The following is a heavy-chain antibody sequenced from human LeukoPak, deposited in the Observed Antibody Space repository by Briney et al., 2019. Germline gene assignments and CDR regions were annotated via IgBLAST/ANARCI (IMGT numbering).Heavy chain of an antibody. CDR1: GGTFISYA. CDR3: ARGAANGYSSFDY. J-gene: IGHJ4*02. V-gene: IGHV1-69*05. D-gene: IGHD6-19*01. Sequence: GASMKVSCKASGGTFISYAISWVRQAPGQGLEWMGRIIPIFGTANYAQKFQGRVTITTDESTSTAYMELSSLRSEDTAVYYCARGAANGYSSFDYWGQGTLVTVSS. CDR2: IIPIFGTA.